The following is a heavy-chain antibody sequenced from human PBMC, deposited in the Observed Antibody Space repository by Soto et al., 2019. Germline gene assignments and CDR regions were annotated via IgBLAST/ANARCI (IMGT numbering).Heavy chain of an antibody. CDR3: ARGNGGSCPRRFDP. CDR2: TYYRSKWYN. D-gene: IGHD2-15*01. Sequence: PSETLSLTCAISGDSVSSNSVAWNWIRQSPSRGLEWLGRTYYRSKWYNDYAVSVKSRITINPDTSKNQFSLQLNSVTPEDTAVYYCARGNGGSCPRRFDPWGQGTLVTVSS. CDR1: GDSVSSNSVA. J-gene: IGHJ5*02. V-gene: IGHV6-1*01.